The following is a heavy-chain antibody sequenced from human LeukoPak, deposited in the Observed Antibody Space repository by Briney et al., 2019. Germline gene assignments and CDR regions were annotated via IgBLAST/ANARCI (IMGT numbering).Heavy chain of an antibody. D-gene: IGHD3-3*01. Sequence: SQTLSLTCAISGDSVSGNSAAWNWIRQSPSRGLEWLGRTYYRSKWYNDYAVSVKSRITINPDTSKNQFSLQLNSVTPEDTAVYYCARETGRDYDFWSGYQMIGGAFDYWGQGTLVTVSS. CDR2: TYYRSKWYN. CDR1: GDSVSGNSAA. J-gene: IGHJ4*02. V-gene: IGHV6-1*01. CDR3: ARETGRDYDFWSGYQMIGGAFDY.